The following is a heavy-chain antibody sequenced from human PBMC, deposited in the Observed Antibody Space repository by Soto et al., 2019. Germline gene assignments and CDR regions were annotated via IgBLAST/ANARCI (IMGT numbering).Heavy chain of an antibody. V-gene: IGHV3-74*01. J-gene: IGHJ6*02. Sequence: XGSLRLSCAASGFTFSSYWMHGVRQAAGKGLVWVSRINSDGSSTSYADSVKGRFTISRDNAKNTLYLQMNSLRAEDTAVYYCARGLEWYTYYYYYGMDVWGQGTTVTVSS. CDR1: GFTFSSYW. D-gene: IGHD3-3*01. CDR2: INSDGSST. CDR3: ARGLEWYTYYYYYGMDV.